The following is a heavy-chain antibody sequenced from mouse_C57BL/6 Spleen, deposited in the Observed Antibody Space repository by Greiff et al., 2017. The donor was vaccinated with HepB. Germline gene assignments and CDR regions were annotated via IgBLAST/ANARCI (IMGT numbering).Heavy chain of an antibody. CDR1: YTFTDYYM. D-gene: IGHD2-3*01. CDR3: RDGYYISWFAY. J-gene: IGHJ3*01. V-gene: IGHV1-83*01. CDR2: YPGSGNTY. Sequence: VQLQQSGPELVKPGASVKMSCKASGYTFTDYYMHWVKQKPGKGLEWIGEIYPGSGNTYYNEKFKGKATLTADTSSSTAYMQLSSLTSEDSAVYFCARDGYYISWFAYWGQGTLVTVSA.